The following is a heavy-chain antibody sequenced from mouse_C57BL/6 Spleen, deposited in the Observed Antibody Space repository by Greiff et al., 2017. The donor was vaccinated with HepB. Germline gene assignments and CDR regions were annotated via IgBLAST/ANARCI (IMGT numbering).Heavy chain of an antibody. D-gene: IGHD1-1*01. CDR3: TRQVITTVVDFDY. Sequence: LVESGAELVRPGASVTLSCKASGYTFTDYEMHWVKQTPVHGLEWIGAIDPETGGTAYNQKFKGKAILTADKSSSTAYMELRSLTSEDSAVYYCTRQVITTVVDFDYWGQGTTLTVSS. CDR2: IDPETGGT. CDR1: GYTFTDYE. J-gene: IGHJ2*01. V-gene: IGHV1-15*01.